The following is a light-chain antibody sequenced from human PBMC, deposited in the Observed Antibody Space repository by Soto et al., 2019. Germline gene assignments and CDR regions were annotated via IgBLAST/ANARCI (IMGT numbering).Light chain of an antibody. V-gene: IGKV1-39*01. CDR3: QVSYTTTYT. J-gene: IGKJ2*01. Sequence: DIQMTQSPSSLSASVGDRVTITCRASQSIANYLNWYQQIPGKVPKVLIYGASSLQTRVPSRFSGRRSGADFTLTISSLKPEDFATYYCQVSYTTTYTIGLGNKLEI. CDR2: GAS. CDR1: QSIANY.